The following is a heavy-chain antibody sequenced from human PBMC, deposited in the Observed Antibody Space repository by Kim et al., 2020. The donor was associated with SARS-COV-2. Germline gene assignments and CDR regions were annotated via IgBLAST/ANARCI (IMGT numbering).Heavy chain of an antibody. CDR3: AKENSYAPYNWFDP. J-gene: IGHJ5*02. V-gene: IGHV3-23*01. D-gene: IGHD5-18*01. Sequence: ADSVKGRFTISRDNSKNTLYLQMNSLRAEDTAVYYCAKENSYAPYNWFDPWGQGTLVTVSS.